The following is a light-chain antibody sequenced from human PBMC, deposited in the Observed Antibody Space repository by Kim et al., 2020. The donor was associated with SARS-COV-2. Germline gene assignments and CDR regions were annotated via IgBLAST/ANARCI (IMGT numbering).Light chain of an antibody. CDR2: GAS. V-gene: IGKV1-39*01. CDR3: QQSYTTPVT. J-gene: IGKJ5*01. Sequence: GDSVTITCRASQTIITYLNWYQQKPGKAPKVLIYGASSLHSGVPSRFSGSGSGTHFTLTISSLQPEDFATYYCQQSYTTPVTFGQGTRL. CDR1: QTIITY.